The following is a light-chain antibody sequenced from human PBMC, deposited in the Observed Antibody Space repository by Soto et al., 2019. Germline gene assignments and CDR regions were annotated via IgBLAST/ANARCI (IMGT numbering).Light chain of an antibody. CDR3: QQRSNWPPVIT. CDR2: DAS. J-gene: IGKJ5*01. V-gene: IGKV3-11*01. Sequence: EIVLTQSPATLSLSPGERATLSCRASHTFSSHLVWHQQKPGQAPRLLIYDASKRATGIPARFSGRGSGTDFTLPIRSLEPEDFAVYYCQQRSNWPPVITFGQGTRLEIK. CDR1: HTFSSH.